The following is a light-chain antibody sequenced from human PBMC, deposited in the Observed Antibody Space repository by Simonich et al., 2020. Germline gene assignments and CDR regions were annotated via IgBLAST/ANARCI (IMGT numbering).Light chain of an antibody. CDR2: SAS. CDR3: QQSYSTLSIT. J-gene: IGKJ5*01. CDR1: QSISSW. Sequence: DIQMTQSPSTLSASVGDRVTITCRASQSISSWLAWYQQKPGKAPKLLIYSASSLQSGVPSRFSGSGSGTDFTLTISSLQPEDFATYYCQQSYSTLSITFCQGTRLEIK. V-gene: IGKV1-39*01.